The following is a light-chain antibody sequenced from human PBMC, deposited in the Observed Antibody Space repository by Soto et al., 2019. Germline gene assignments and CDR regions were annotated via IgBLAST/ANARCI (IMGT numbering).Light chain of an antibody. V-gene: IGKV1-8*01. J-gene: IGKJ2*01. CDR3: QQYNSFPQT. Sequence: AIRMTQSPSSFSASTGDRVTITCRATQGISNYLAWYQQKPGKAPKLLIYRASVLESGVPSRFIGGGSGTNFSLTISYLQSEDFATYYCQQYNSFPQTFAQGTKLEI. CDR2: RAS. CDR1: QGISNY.